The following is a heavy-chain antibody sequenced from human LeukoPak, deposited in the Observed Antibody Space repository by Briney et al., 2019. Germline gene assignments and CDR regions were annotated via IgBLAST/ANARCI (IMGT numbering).Heavy chain of an antibody. CDR2: INPSGGGT. CDR3: ASASGYYAPPDY. J-gene: IGHJ4*02. D-gene: IGHD3-22*01. V-gene: IGHV1-46*01. CDR1: GYAFTRYY. Sequence: ASVKVSCKASGYAFTRYYIHWVRQAPGQELEWMGIINPSGGGTSNAQKFQGRVTMTRDTSTSTVYMEVSSLTSEDTAVYYCASASGYYAPPDYWGQGTLVTVSS.